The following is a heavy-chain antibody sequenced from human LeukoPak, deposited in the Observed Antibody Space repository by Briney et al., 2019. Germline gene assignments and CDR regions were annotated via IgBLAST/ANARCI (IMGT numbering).Heavy chain of an antibody. Sequence: GGSLRLSCAASGFTFSTYSMNWVRQAPGKGLEWVSYISDGGTTIYYADSVRGRFTIFRDNAKNSVYLQMSSLRAEDTAVYYCARDLTSSWYGFDYWGQGTLVTVSS. CDR2: ISDGGTTI. D-gene: IGHD6-13*01. CDR1: GFTFSTYS. J-gene: IGHJ4*02. V-gene: IGHV3-48*01. CDR3: ARDLTSSWYGFDY.